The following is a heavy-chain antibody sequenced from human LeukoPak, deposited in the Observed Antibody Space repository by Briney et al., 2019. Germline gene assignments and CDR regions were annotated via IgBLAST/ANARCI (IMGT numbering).Heavy chain of an antibody. D-gene: IGHD1-14*01. Sequence: GASLRLSCAASGFTVITNDMTWVRQAPGKGLEWVSVLYSDGNTKYADSVQGRFTISRDNTKNTLYLEMNSLSPDDTAVYYCARGVEPLAAITLAYWGQGTLVTVSS. J-gene: IGHJ4*02. V-gene: IGHV3-53*01. CDR2: LYSDGNT. CDR1: GFTVITND. CDR3: ARGVEPLAAITLAY.